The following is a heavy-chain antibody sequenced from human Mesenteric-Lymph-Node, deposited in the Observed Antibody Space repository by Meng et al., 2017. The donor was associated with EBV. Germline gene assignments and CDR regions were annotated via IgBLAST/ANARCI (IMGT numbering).Heavy chain of an antibody. CDR3: ARQGYCRTTTCSTWFDP. D-gene: IGHD2-2*01. CDR1: GGSFSGYS. J-gene: IGHJ5*02. Sequence: GKLQQWGAGLLKPSETRSLTCVIYGGSFSGYSWNWIRQAPGKGLEWIGKIHHSETADYNPSLEDRVIISADTSKNQFSLKLTSVTAADTAVYYCARQGYCRTTTCSTWFDPWGQGTLVTVSS. V-gene: IGHV4-34*01. CDR2: IHHSETA.